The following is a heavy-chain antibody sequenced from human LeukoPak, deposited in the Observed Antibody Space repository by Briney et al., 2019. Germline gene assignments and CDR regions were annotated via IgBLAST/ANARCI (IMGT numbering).Heavy chain of an antibody. D-gene: IGHD5-24*01. CDR3: ARDPRDLIVEMATENAFDI. V-gene: IGHV1-2*02. CDR2: INANSGGT. Sequence: ASVKVSCKACGYTFTGYYTHWVRQAPGQGLEWMGCINANSGGTNYAQKFQGRVTMTRDTSISTAYMELSRLRSDDTAVYYCARDPRDLIVEMATENAFDIWGQGTMVTVSS. CDR1: GYTFTGYY. J-gene: IGHJ3*02.